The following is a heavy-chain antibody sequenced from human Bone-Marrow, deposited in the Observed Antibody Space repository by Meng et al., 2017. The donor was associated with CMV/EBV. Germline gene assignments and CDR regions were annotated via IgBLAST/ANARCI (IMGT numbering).Heavy chain of an antibody. CDR3: ARGKRSSALKP. D-gene: IGHD6-19*01. V-gene: IGHV3-43D*03. Sequence: GESLKISCAASGFTFDDYAMHWVRQAPGKGLEWVSLISWDGGSTYYADSVKGRFTISRDNSKNSLYLQMNSLRAEDTALYYCARGKRSSALKPWGQGTLVTVSS. CDR2: ISWDGGST. J-gene: IGHJ5*02. CDR1: GFTFDDYA.